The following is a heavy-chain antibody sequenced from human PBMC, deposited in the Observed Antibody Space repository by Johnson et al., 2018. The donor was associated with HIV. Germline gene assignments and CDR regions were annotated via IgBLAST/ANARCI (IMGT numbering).Heavy chain of an antibody. CDR3: AKDERAAAGTRGLDAFDI. J-gene: IGHJ3*02. D-gene: IGHD6-13*01. CDR2: IYTGGNA. V-gene: IGHV3-23*03. CDR1: GFTFSSYA. Sequence: VQLVESGGGLVQPGGSLRLSCAASGFTFSSYAMSWVRQAPGKGLEWVSVIYTGGNAYYADSVKGRFTISRPNSKNTLYLQMNSLRAEDTAVYYCAKDERAAAGTRGLDAFDIWGQGTMVTVSS.